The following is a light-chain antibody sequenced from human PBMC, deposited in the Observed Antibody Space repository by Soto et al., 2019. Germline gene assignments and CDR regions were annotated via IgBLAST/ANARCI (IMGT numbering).Light chain of an antibody. Sequence: QAVVTQPPSVSGAPGQRVTISCTGSYSNIGAGYEVHWYQQIPGTAPKLLISGHNNRPSGVPDRFFGSKSGTSASLTIIGLQAEDEADYYCAAWDDRLNGVFGGGTKLTVL. CDR1: YSNIGAGYE. CDR2: GHN. J-gene: IGLJ2*01. V-gene: IGLV1-40*01. CDR3: AAWDDRLNGV.